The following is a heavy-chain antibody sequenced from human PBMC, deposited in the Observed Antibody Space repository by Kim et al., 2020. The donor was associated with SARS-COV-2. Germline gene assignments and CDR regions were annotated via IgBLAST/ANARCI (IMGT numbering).Heavy chain of an antibody. V-gene: IGHV3-23*01. CDR2: ISGSGGST. CDR3: AKDSTDCSSTSCYPSFDY. D-gene: IGHD2-2*01. Sequence: GGSLRLSCAASGFTFSSYAMSWVRQAPGKGLEWVSAISGSGGSTYYADSVKGRFTISRDNSKNTLYLQMNSLRAEDTAVYYCAKDSTDCSSTSCYPSFDYWGQGTLVTVSS. J-gene: IGHJ4*02. CDR1: GFTFSSYA.